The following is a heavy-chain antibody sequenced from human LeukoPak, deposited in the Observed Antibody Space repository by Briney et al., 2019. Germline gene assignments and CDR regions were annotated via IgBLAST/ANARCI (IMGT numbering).Heavy chain of an antibody. V-gene: IGHV4-34*01. CDR3: ARVSYSSGYHLFDF. J-gene: IGHJ4*02. CDR1: GGSFSDYY. CDR2: INHSGST. Sequence: SETLSLTCAVYGGSFSDYYWSWIRQPPGKGLEWIGEINHSGSTNYDPSLKSRVTISIDTSKNQFSLMLSSVTAADTAVFYCARVSYSSGYHLFDFWGQGTLVTVSS. D-gene: IGHD3-22*01.